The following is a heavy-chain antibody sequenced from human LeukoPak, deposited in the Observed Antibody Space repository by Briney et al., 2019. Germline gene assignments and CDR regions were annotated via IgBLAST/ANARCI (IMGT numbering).Heavy chain of an antibody. CDR2: IYTSGST. Sequence: SETLSLTCTVSGGSISSGSYYWSWIRQPAGKGLEWIRRIYTSGSTNYNPSLNSRVTISVDTSNNPFSLKLSSVTAADTAVYYCARGADFWSGYSDLYYFDYWGQGTLVTVSS. CDR1: GGSISSGSYY. V-gene: IGHV4-61*02. J-gene: IGHJ4*02. CDR3: ARGADFWSGYSDLYYFDY. D-gene: IGHD3-3*01.